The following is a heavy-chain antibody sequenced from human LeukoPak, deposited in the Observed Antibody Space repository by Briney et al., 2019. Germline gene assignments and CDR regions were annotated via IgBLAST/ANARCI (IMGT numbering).Heavy chain of an antibody. Sequence: GGSLRLSCAASGFTFSYYSLNWVRQAPGKGLEWVSYISSSTSTIYYADSVKGRFTITRDNAKNSQYLQMNSLRAEDTAVYYCARASTITVRPGGYYHYYMDVRGKGTTVTVSS. CDR1: GFTFSYYS. CDR2: ISSSTSTI. D-gene: IGHD6-6*01. J-gene: IGHJ6*03. CDR3: ARASTITVRPGGYYHYYMDV. V-gene: IGHV3-48*04.